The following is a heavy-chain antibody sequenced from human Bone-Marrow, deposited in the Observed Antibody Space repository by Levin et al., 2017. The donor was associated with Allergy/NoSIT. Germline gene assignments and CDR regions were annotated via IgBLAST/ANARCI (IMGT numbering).Heavy chain of an antibody. V-gene: IGHV3-23*01. J-gene: IGHJ4*02. CDR2: ISGSGGST. D-gene: IGHD3-3*01. Sequence: QHGESLKISCAASGFTFSSYAMSWVRQAPGKGLEWVSAISGSGGSTYYADSVKGRFTISRDNSKNTLYLQMNSLRAEDTAVYYCAEGPRVGSGRGLWFDYWGQGTLVTVSS. CDR3: AEGPRVGSGRGLWFDY. CDR1: GFTFSSYA.